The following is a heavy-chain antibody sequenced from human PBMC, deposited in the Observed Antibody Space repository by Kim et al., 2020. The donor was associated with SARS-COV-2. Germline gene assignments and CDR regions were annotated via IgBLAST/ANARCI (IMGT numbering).Heavy chain of an antibody. CDR3: ARHGHGLTYYGMDV. J-gene: IGHJ6*02. Sequence: YGPSVQGQVTISADKSIGTAYLQWSSLKASDAAMYYCARHGHGLTYYGMDVWGQGTTVTVSS. V-gene: IGHV5-51*01.